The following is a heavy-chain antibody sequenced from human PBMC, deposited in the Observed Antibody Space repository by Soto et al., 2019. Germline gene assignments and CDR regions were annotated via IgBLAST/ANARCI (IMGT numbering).Heavy chain of an antibody. CDR2: IKSKTDGGTT. J-gene: IGHJ4*02. CDR3: IVVVIAVWDYFDY. CDR1: GFTFSNAW. V-gene: IGHV3-15*01. Sequence: PGGSLRLSCAASGFTFSNAWMSWVRQAPGKGLEWVGRIKSKTDGGTTDYAAPVKGRFTISRDDSKNTLYLQMNSLKTEDTAVYYCIVVVIAVWDYFDYWGQGTLVTVSS. D-gene: IGHD2-21*01.